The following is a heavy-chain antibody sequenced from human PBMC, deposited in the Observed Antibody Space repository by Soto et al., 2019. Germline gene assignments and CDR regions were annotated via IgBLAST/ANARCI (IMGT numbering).Heavy chain of an antibody. D-gene: IGHD6-6*01. CDR3: AKTSRFEY. Sequence: QVLLQQWGAGLLKPSETLSLTCAVYGGSFSAYYWSWIRQPPGKGLEWIGEINHSGSTNYNPSLKSRVTISVDTSKNQFSLKLSSVTAADTAVYYRAKTSRFEYWGQGTLVTVSS. V-gene: IGHV4-34*01. CDR1: GGSFSAYY. CDR2: INHSGST. J-gene: IGHJ4*02.